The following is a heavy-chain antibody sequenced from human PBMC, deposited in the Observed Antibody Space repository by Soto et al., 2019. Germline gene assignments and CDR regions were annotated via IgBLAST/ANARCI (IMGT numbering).Heavy chain of an antibody. J-gene: IGHJ4*02. CDR1: GFSFSSYW. CDR3: ASGSNSCYK. CDR2: IKQDGSEK. Sequence: EVQLVESGGGLVQPGGSLRLSCAASGFSFSSYWMSWVRQAPGRGLEWVANIKQDGSEKYYLDSVKGRFTISRDNAKNSLYLQMNSLRAEDTAVYYCASGSNSCYKWGQGTQVTVSS. D-gene: IGHD2-2*02. V-gene: IGHV3-7*01.